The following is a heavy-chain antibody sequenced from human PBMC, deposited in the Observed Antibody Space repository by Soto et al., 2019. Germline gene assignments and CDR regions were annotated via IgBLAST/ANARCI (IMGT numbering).Heavy chain of an antibody. CDR1: GGSMRNYF. CDR2: IHYSGTT. D-gene: IGHD6-13*01. CDR3: AAGEASSRNLAPYYLDF. V-gene: IGHV4-59*01. Sequence: SETLSLTCTVSGGSMRNYFWTWIRQPPGKGLEWIGYIHYSGTTSFFPSYNPSLRSRVTISEDTSKNQFSLKLLSVTTADTAVYFCAAGEASSRNLAPYYLDFWGQGTLVTFSS. J-gene: IGHJ4*02.